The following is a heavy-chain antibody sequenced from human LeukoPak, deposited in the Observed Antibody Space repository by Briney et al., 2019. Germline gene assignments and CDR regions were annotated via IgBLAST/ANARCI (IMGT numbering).Heavy chain of an antibody. Sequence: GRSLRLSCIASGSSFGDYAMSWVRQAPGKGLEWVGFIRSKAYRGATKNAASVKDRFTISRDDSKSIAYLQMNSLKTEDTAIYYCTSVYDTSAYYHSGIDYWGQGTLVTVSS. V-gene: IGHV3-49*04. CDR3: TSVYDTSAYYHSGIDY. CDR1: GSSFGDYA. CDR2: IRSKAYRGAT. D-gene: IGHD3-22*01. J-gene: IGHJ4*02.